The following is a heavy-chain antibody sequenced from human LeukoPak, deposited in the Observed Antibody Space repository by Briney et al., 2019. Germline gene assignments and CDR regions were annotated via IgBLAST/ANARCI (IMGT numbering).Heavy chain of an antibody. Sequence: SETLSLTCTVSGDSISSSYWGWIRQPAGKGLEWIGRIHTSGSTYYSPSLKSRVTMSVDTSTNQFSLKLSSVTAADTAVYYCARGGGQFDYWGQGTLVTVSS. CDR3: ARGGGQFDY. D-gene: IGHD3-16*01. V-gene: IGHV4-4*07. J-gene: IGHJ4*02. CDR1: GDSISSSY. CDR2: IHTSGST.